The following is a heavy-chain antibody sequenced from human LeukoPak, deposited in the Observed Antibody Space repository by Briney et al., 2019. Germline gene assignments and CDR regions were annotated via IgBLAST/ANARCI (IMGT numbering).Heavy chain of an antibody. CDR1: RXTFSNYG. D-gene: IGHD5-18*01. CDR2: ISYDGGDQ. CDR3: AKGYSYGTVYVFDD. V-gene: IGHV3-30*18. J-gene: IGHJ3*01. Sequence: QPGRSLILSSAASRXTFSNYGMHWVRQAPGRGLEWVSVISYDGGDQYYTYSVKGLFTISRDNSKNTLYLQMNSLRAEDTAVYYCAKGYSYGTVYVFDDWGQGTMVTVSS.